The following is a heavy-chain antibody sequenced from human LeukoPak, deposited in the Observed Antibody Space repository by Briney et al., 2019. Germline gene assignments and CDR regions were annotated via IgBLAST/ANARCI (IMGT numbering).Heavy chain of an antibody. CDR3: ARGGGNSGYDYDDY. V-gene: IGHV3-21*01. J-gene: IGHJ4*02. Sequence: GGSLRLSCAASGFTFSYYSMKWARQAPGKGLEWVSLISSSGSYIYYADSVKGRFTISRDNAKNSLYLQMNSLRAEDTAVYYCARGGGNSGYDYDDYWGQGTLVTVSS. D-gene: IGHD5-12*01. CDR1: GFTFSYYS. CDR2: ISSSGSYI.